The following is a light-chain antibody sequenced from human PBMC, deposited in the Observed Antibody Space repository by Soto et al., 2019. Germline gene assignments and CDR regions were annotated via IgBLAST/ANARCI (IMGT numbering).Light chain of an antibody. CDR3: QQRTNSEIT. V-gene: IGKV3-11*01. J-gene: IGKJ3*01. CDR2: DAS. Sequence: PGERATLSCRASKSVSSYLAWYQQKPGQAPRLLIYDASNRATGIPARFSGSGSGTDFTLTISSLEPEDFAVYYCQQRTNSEITFGPGTKVDIK. CDR1: KSVSSY.